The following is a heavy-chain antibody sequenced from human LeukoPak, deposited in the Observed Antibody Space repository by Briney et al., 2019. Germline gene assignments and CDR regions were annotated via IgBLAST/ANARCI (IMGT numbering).Heavy chain of an antibody. CDR1: GFTFSSYG. J-gene: IGHJ4*02. CDR3: VKVDT. CDR2: IRNDGNKK. Sequence: GGSLRLSCAASGFTFSSYGMHWVRQAPGKGLDWVAFIRNDGNKKNYAESVKGRFTISRDNSKNTLYLQMDSLSAEDTAVYYCVKVDTWGQGTLVTVSS. V-gene: IGHV3-30*02. D-gene: IGHD5-18*01.